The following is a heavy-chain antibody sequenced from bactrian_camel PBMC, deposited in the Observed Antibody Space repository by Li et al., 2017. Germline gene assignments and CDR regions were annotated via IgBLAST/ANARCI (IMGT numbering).Heavy chain of an antibody. V-gene: IGHV3-2*01. Sequence: VQLVESGGGSVQAGGSLRLSCAVSGYTDSRYCMGWFRQAPGKGLEWVSSIYSDGSNTYYADSVKGRFTISRDNAKSTLYVQMSSLKTEDTAVYYCATITDDEDYWGQGTQVTVSS. CDR1: GYTDSRYC. CDR3: ATITDDEDY. CDR2: IYSDGSNT. J-gene: IGHJ4*01.